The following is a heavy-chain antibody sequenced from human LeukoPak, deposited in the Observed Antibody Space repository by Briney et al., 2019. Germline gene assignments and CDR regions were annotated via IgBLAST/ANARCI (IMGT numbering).Heavy chain of an antibody. CDR3: AKEVTISSPFDY. D-gene: IGHD5-12*01. CDR2: ISSSGSTI. Sequence: GGSLRLSCAASGFTFSDYYMSWIRQAPGKGLEWVSYISSSGSTIYYADPVKGRFTISRDNAKNSLYLQMNSLRAEDTAVYYCAKEVTISSPFDYWGQGTLVTVSS. CDR1: GFTFSDYY. V-gene: IGHV3-11*01. J-gene: IGHJ4*02.